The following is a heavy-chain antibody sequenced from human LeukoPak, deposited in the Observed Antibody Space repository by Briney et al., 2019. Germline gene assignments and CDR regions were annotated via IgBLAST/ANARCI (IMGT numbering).Heavy chain of an antibody. Sequence: PSETLTLTRSVSGGSISSSSNYWGWIRQPPGKGLEWIGSVYYSGSTYYNPSLKSRVAISVDTSKTLFSLKLSSVTAADTAVYYCARHRIAPADDAFDIWGRGTVVTGSS. CDR2: VYYSGST. D-gene: IGHD6-13*01. J-gene: IGHJ3*02. CDR3: ARHRIAPADDAFDI. V-gene: IGHV4-39*01. CDR1: GGSISSSSNY.